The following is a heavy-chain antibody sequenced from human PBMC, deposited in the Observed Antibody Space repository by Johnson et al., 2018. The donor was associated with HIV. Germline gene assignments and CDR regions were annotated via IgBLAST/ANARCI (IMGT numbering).Heavy chain of an antibody. D-gene: IGHD3-3*01. CDR1: GFTFDDYT. J-gene: IGHJ3*02. Sequence: QLVESGGVVVQPGGSLRLSCAASGFTFDDYTMHWVRQAPGKGLEWVSLISWDGGSTYYEDSVKGRFTISRDNSKNSLYLQMNSLRTEDTALYYCAKERAWSPGGAFDIWGQGTMVTVSS. V-gene: IGHV3-43*01. CDR2: ISWDGGST. CDR3: AKERAWSPGGAFDI.